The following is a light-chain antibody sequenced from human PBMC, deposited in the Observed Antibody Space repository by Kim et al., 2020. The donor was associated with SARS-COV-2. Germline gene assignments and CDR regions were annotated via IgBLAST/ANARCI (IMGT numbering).Light chain of an antibody. CDR1: QSVLYSSNNKSY. V-gene: IGKV4-1*01. CDR3: QQYYSTPLT. J-gene: IGKJ4*01. CDR2: WAS. Sequence: DIVMTQSPDSLAVSLGERATINCKSSQSVLYSSNNKSYLAWYQQKPGQPPKLLIYWASTQESGVPDRFSGSGSGTDFTLTISSLQAEDVAVYYCQQYYSTPLTFGGGTKVDIK.